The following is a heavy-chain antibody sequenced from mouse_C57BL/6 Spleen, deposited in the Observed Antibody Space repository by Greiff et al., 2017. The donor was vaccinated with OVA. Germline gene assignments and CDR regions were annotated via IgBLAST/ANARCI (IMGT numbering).Heavy chain of an antibody. CDR2: ISSGSSTI. Sequence: EVQLVESGGGLVKPGESLKLSCAASGFTFSDYGMHWVRQAPEKGLEWVAYISSGSSTIYYADTVKGRFTISRDNAKNTLFLQMTSLRSEDTAMYYCATTTVVARQYFDVWGTGTTVTVSS. V-gene: IGHV5-17*01. CDR1: GFTFSDYG. CDR3: ATTTVVARQYFDV. D-gene: IGHD1-1*01. J-gene: IGHJ1*03.